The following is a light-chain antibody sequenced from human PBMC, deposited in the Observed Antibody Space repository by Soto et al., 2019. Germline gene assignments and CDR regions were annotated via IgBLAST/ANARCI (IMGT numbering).Light chain of an antibody. Sequence: QSALTQPASVSGSPGQSITISCTGTTSDIGGYNFVSWYQQHPGKAPKLLIYEVRNRPSGVSNRFSGSKSGNTASLTISGLQAEDEADYYCNSYRAISTYVFGSGTKVTVL. CDR3: NSYRAISTYV. V-gene: IGLV2-14*01. CDR1: TSDIGGYNF. J-gene: IGLJ1*01. CDR2: EVR.